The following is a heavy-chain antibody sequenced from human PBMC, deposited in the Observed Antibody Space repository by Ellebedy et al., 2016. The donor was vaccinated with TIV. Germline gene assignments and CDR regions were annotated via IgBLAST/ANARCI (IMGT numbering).Heavy chain of an antibody. J-gene: IGHJ3*02. CDR1: EFTFNWHG. CDR2: ISHDGRNE. Sequence: GESLKISCAASEFTFNWHGMHWVRQTPGQGLEWVAVISHDGRNEDYADSVTGRFTIPRDNSKNTLYLQMNSLRLEDTAVYYCARARINQLYGFDIWGQGTMVTVSS. D-gene: IGHD1-14*01. V-gene: IGHV3-30*01. CDR3: ARARINQLYGFDI.